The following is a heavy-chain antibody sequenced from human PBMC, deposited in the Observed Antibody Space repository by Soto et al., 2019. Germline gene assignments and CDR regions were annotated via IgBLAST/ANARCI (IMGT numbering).Heavy chain of an antibody. CDR2: IIPTFGTA. CDR3: AXVARRTGTHTTGDAFDI. Sequence: GASVKVSCKASGGTFSSYAISWVRQAPGQGLEWMGGIIPTFGTANYAQKFQGRVTITADKSTSTAYMELSSLRSEDTAVYYCAXVARRTGTHTTGDAFDIWGQGTMVTVSS. D-gene: IGHD1-1*01. J-gene: IGHJ3*02. CDR1: GGTFSSYA. V-gene: IGHV1-69*06.